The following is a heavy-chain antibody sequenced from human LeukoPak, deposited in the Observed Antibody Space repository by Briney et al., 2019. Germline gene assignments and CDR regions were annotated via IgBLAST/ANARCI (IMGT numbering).Heavy chain of an antibody. CDR1: GYTFIGYY. J-gene: IGHJ4*02. CDR3: ARDRRGSYYFFN. CDR2: INPNSGGT. V-gene: IGHV1-2*02. Sequence: EASVKVSCKASGYTFIGYYMHWVRQAPGQGLEWMGWINPNSGGTNYAQKLQGRVTMTTDTSTSTAYMELRSLRSDDTAVYYCARDRRGSYYFFNWGQGTLVTVSS. D-gene: IGHD1-26*01.